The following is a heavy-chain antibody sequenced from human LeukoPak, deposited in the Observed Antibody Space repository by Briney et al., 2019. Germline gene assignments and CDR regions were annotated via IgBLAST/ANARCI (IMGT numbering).Heavy chain of an antibody. Sequence: SETLSLTCAVYVGSFSGYYWSWIRQPPGKGLEWIGEINHSGSTNYNSSLKSRVTISVDTTKNQFSLKLSSVAAADTAVYYCARGYYGSGSHCCHMDVWGKGTTITVS. J-gene: IGHJ6*03. D-gene: IGHD3-10*01. CDR2: INHSGST. CDR3: ARGYYGSGSHCCHMDV. CDR1: VGSFSGYY. V-gene: IGHV4-34*01.